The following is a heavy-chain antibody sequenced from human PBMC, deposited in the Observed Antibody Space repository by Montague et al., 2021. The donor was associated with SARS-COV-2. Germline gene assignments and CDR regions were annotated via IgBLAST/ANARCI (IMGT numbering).Heavy chain of an antibody. CDR3: ARLGVVVIPAVVEYYYGMDV. D-gene: IGHD2-2*01. V-gene: IGHV4-59*01. J-gene: IGHJ6*02. CDR1: GGSISSYY. Sequence: SETLSLTCTVSGGSISSYYWNWIRQSPGKGLEWIGYINYSGSANYNPSLKSRVTISVDTSKNQLSLNLSSVTAADTAVYYCARLGVVVIPAVVEYYYGMDVWGQGTTVTVSS. CDR2: INYSGSA.